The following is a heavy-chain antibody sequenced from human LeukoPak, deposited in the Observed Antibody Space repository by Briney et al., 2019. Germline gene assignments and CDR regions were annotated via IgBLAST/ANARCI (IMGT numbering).Heavy chain of an antibody. CDR2: IGGSDGRT. Sequence: TGGSLRLSCAASGFTFSNYAMSWVRQAPGKGLEWVSSIGGSDGRTYYAESVQGRFTISRDNSKKTLFLQMNSLRAEDTAVYYCAKSDCGGDCHLLDYWGQGTLVTVSS. CDR1: GFTFSNYA. J-gene: IGHJ4*02. CDR3: AKSDCGGDCHLLDY. V-gene: IGHV3-23*01. D-gene: IGHD2-21*02.